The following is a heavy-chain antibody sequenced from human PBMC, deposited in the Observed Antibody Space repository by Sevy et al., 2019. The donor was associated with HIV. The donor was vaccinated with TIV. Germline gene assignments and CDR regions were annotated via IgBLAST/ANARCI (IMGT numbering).Heavy chain of an antibody. D-gene: IGHD3-22*01. J-gene: IGHJ4*02. CDR2: FDPEDEET. Sequence: ASVKVSCKVSGYTLSELSMHWVRLAHGKGLEWMGSFDPEDEETTYAQKFQGRVTMTEDTSTDTAYMELSSLRSEDTAVYYCATTKDYYDSSGSPFDYWGQGTLVTVSS. V-gene: IGHV1-24*01. CDR3: ATTKDYYDSSGSPFDY. CDR1: GYTLSELS.